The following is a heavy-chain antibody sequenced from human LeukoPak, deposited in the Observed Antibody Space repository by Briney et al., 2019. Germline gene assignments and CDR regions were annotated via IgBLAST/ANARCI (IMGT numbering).Heavy chain of an antibody. V-gene: IGHV4-39*07. CDR1: GGSMRSSNFY. CDR2: INYSGLT. D-gene: IGHD3-9*01. CDR3: ARTHFDSLGWFDP. Sequence: SETLSLTCTVSGGSMRSSNFYWGWIRQPPGRGLEWIGNINYSGLTYYNPSVKSQVTLSVDVSKNRFSLHLTSVTAADTALYFCARTHFDSLGWFDPWGQGIQVIVSS. J-gene: IGHJ5*02.